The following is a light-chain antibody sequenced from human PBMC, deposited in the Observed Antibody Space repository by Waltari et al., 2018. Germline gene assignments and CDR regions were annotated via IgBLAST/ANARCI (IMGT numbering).Light chain of an antibody. J-gene: IGLJ7*01. Sequence: SYVLTQPPSVSVAPGQTARITCGGNNIGDKSVHWNQQRPGQAPVLVIYDNSDRASGISGRVSAANSGNTATLTISRVEAGDEADYYCQVWDRSTDQVVFGGGTQLTVL. V-gene: IGLV3-21*02. CDR2: DNS. CDR3: QVWDRSTDQVV. CDR1: NIGDKS.